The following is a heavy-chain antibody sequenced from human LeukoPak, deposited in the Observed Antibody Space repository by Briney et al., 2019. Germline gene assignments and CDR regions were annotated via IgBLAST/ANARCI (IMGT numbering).Heavy chain of an antibody. CDR2: INTNTGNP. D-gene: IGHD6-6*01. Sequence: ASVKVSCKASGYTFTSYAMNWVRQAPGQGLEWMGWINTNTGNPTYAQGFTGRFVFSLDTSVSTAYLQISSLKAEDTAVYYCATLPSTEQLADDFDYWGQGTLVTVSS. CDR3: ATLPSTEQLADDFDY. J-gene: IGHJ4*02. CDR1: GYTFTSYA. V-gene: IGHV7-4-1*02.